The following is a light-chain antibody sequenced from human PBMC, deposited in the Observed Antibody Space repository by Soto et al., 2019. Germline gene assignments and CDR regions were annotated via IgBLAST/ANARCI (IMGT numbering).Light chain of an antibody. CDR1: SSDIGGYNY. CDR2: EVN. V-gene: IGLV2-8*01. Sequence: QSALTQPPSASGSPGQSVTISCTGTSSDIGGYNYVSWYQQHPGKAPKLMIYEVNKRPSGVPDRFSGSKSGKTASLTVSGLQADDEADYYCRSYASNNNLLFGGGTKVTVL. J-gene: IGLJ2*01. CDR3: RSYASNNNLL.